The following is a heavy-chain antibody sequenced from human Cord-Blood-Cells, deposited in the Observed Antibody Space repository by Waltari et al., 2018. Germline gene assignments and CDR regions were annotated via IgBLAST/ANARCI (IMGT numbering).Heavy chain of an antibody. CDR1: GFTFSSYD. CDR3: ARVRDTGSFDY. V-gene: IGHV3-13*01. Sequence: EVQLVESGGGLVQPGGSLRLSCAASGFTFSSYDMHWVRQATGKGLEWVSAIGTAGDTYYPGSVKGRFTISRENAKNSLYLQMNSLRAGDTAVYYCARVRDTGSFDYWGQGTLVTVSS. J-gene: IGHJ4*02. CDR2: IGTAGDT. D-gene: IGHD1-1*01.